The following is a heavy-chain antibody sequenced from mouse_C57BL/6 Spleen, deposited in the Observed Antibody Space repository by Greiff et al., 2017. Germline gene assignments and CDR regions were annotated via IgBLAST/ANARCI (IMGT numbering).Heavy chain of an antibody. D-gene: IGHD2-4*01. CDR2: ISSGSSTI. V-gene: IGHV5-17*01. CDR1: GFTFSDYG. Sequence: EVKLVESGGGLVKPGGSLKLSCAASGFTFSDYGMHWVRQAPEKGLEWVAYISSGSSTIYYADTVKGRFTISRDNAKNTLFLQMTSLRSEDTAMYYCARETMITTGDFDYWGQGTTLTVSS. J-gene: IGHJ2*01. CDR3: ARETMITTGDFDY.